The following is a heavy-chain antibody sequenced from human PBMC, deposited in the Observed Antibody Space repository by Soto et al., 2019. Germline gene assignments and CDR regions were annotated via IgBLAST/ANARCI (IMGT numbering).Heavy chain of an antibody. J-gene: IGHJ5*02. Sequence: SETLSLTCTVSGGSINSAGYYWSWIRQPPGKGLEWLGYIHYSGTTSYNPSLKSRVTISKDTSQNQFSLNLSSVTAADTAVYYCATYYSTYVGWFDPWGQGTLVTVS. CDR2: IHYSGTT. D-gene: IGHD4-4*01. V-gene: IGHV4-30-4*01. CDR3: ATYYSTYVGWFDP. CDR1: GGSINSAGYY.